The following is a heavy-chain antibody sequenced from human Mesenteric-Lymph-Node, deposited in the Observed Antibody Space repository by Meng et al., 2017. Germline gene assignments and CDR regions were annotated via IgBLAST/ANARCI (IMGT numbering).Heavy chain of an antibody. J-gene: IGHJ6*02. CDR1: GGSISSNSYY. V-gene: IGHV4-39*07. Sequence: SETLSLTCTVSGGSISSNSYYWGWIRQPPGKGLEWIGTIFYSGSTYYNPSLKSRVTISVDTSKNQFSLKLSSVTAADTAVYYCARVGYYDSSGYYYYYGMDVWGQGTTVTVSS. CDR2: IFYSGST. D-gene: IGHD3-22*01. CDR3: ARVGYYDSSGYYYYYGMDV.